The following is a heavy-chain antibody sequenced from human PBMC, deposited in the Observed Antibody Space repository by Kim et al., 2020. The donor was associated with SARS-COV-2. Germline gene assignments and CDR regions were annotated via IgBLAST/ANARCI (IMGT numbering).Heavy chain of an antibody. V-gene: IGHV3-23*01. CDR3: ADLGSGSYYKPVFDY. D-gene: IGHD3-10*01. J-gene: IGHJ4*02. Sequence: DSVQGRFTASRDNSKSTLLLQMNRLRAEDTAVYYCADLGSGSYYKPVFDYWGQGTLVTVSS.